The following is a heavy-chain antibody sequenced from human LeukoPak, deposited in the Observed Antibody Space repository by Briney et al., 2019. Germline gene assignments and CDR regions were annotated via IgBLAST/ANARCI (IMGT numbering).Heavy chain of an antibody. CDR2: ISGSGGST. Sequence: GGSLRLSCAASGFTFSSYAMSWVRQAPGKGLEWVSAISGSGGSTYYADSVKGRFTISRDNSKNTLYLQMNSPRAEDTAVYYCAKGSRYSSGWYDAFDIWGQGTMVTVSS. J-gene: IGHJ3*02. CDR3: AKGSRYSSGWYDAFDI. V-gene: IGHV3-23*01. CDR1: GFTFSSYA. D-gene: IGHD6-19*01.